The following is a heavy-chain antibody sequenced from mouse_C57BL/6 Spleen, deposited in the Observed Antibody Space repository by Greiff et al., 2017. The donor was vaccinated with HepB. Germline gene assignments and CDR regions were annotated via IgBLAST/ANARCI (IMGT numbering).Heavy chain of an antibody. V-gene: IGHV5-4*03. CDR1: GSTFSSYA. CDR3: ARDYSNYDYAMDY. CDR2: ISDGGSYT. J-gene: IGHJ4*01. Sequence: EGMLVESGGGGGKHGGWMKLSCADSGSTFSSYARGWVRQTPEKRLEWVATISDGGSYTYYPDNVKGRFTISRDNAKNNLYLQMSHLKSEDTAMYYCARDYSNYDYAMDYWGQGTSVTVSS. D-gene: IGHD2-5*01.